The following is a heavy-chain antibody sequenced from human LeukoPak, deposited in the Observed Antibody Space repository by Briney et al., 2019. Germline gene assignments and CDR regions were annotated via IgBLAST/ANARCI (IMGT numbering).Heavy chain of an antibody. CDR3: VRDIGTGTDY. Sequence: PSETLSLTCAVYGGSFSGYYWNWIRQPAGKGLEWIGEINYSASTNYNPSLKSRVTISVDTSKNQFSLKLGSVTAADTAIYYCVRDIGTGTDYWGQGTLVTVSS. CDR2: INYSAST. J-gene: IGHJ4*02. CDR1: GGSFSGYY. V-gene: IGHV4-34*01. D-gene: IGHD1-1*01.